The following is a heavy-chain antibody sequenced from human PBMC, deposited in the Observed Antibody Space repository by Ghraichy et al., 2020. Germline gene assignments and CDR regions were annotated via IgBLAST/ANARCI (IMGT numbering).Heavy chain of an antibody. J-gene: IGHJ4*02. CDR1: GDSVSSDTYY. CDR2: IYNSGSN. Sequence: SETLSLTCTVSGDSVSSDTYYWSWIRQSPGKGLEWIGYIYNSGSNKDNFSLKSRVTISVDTSKNQFSLKLSAATAADTAVYFCARGSVYCTDGICFGMRATSYYWGQRPLITVSS. D-gene: IGHD2-8*01. V-gene: IGHV4-61*01. CDR3: ARGSVYCTDGICFGMRATSYY.